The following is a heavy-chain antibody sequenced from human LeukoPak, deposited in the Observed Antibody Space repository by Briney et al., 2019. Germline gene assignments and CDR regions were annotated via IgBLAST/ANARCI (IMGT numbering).Heavy chain of an antibody. V-gene: IGHV4-59*08. CDR3: ARHAKKVTTELDWFDP. D-gene: IGHD4-17*01. Sequence: SETLSLTCTVSGGSISSYYWSWIRQPPGKGLEWIGYIYYSGSTNYNPSLKSRVTISVDTSKNQFSLKLSSVTAADTAVYYCARHAKKVTTELDWFDPWGQGTLVTVSS. CDR1: GGSISSYY. CDR2: IYYSGST. J-gene: IGHJ5*02.